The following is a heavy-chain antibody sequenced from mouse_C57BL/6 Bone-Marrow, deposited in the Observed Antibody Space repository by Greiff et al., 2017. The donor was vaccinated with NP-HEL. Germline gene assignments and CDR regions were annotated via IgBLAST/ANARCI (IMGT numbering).Heavy chain of an antibody. CDR3: VRHGGSYDYCFAY. D-gene: IGHD2-4*01. V-gene: IGHV10-1*01. CDR1: GFSFNTYA. Sequence: EVQLVESGGGLVQPKGSLKLSCAASGFSFNTYAMNWVRQAPGKGLEWVARIRSKSNNYATYYADSVKDRFTISRDDSESMLYLQMNNLKTEDTAMYYCVRHGGSYDYCFAYWGQGTLVTVSA. J-gene: IGHJ3*01. CDR2: IRSKSNNYAT.